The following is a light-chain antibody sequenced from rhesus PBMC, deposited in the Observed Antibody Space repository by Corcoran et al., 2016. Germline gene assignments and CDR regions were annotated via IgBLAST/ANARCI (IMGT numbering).Light chain of an antibody. CDR1: ESVGSY. V-gene: IGKV3-40*03. CDR2: SAS. Sequence: EIVMTQSPATLSLSPGETASLSCRASESVGSYLAWYQQKPGPAPKLLRHSASFRAPGIPDRFSGHGSRTEFTLTISSLEPGDVGVYHCQQYNALPWTFGQGTKVEIK. CDR3: QQYNALPWT. J-gene: IGKJ1*01.